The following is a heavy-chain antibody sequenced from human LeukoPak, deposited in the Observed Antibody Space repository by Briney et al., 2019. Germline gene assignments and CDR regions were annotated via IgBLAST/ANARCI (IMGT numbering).Heavy chain of an antibody. CDR2: IYTSGST. CDR1: GGSISSYY. J-gene: IGHJ4*02. Sequence: SETLSLTCTVSGGSISSYYWSWIRQPAGKGLEWIGRIYTSGSTNYNPSLKSRVTISVDTSKNQFSLKLSSVTAADTAVYYCARGGYYYGSGSYYGFDYWGQGTLVTVSS. V-gene: IGHV4-4*07. D-gene: IGHD3-10*01. CDR3: ARGGYYYGSGSYYGFDY.